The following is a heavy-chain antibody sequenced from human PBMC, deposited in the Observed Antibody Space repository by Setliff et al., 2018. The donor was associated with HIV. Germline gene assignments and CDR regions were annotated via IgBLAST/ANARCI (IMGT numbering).Heavy chain of an antibody. CDR2: IHPSGGST. CDR1: GYTFTSYY. Sequence: ASVKVSCKASGYTFTSYYIHWVRQAPGQGLEWMGVIHPSGGSTSYAQSFQDRVTMTRDTSTNTVYMELSGLRSEDTALYYCALDLPGPAITSGWMKNWFDPWGEGTLVTVSS. D-gene: IGHD6-19*01. CDR3: ALDLPGPAITSGWMKNWFDP. J-gene: IGHJ5*02. V-gene: IGHV1-46*01.